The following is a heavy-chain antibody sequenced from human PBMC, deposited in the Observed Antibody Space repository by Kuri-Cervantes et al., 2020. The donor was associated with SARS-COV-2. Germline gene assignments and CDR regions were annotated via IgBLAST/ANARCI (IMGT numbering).Heavy chain of an antibody. D-gene: IGHD2-15*01. CDR2: ITGSGGST. Sequence: GESLKISCAASGFSFSTNAMSWVRQAPGKGLEWVSTITGSGGSTFYADSVKGRFTICRDNSKNTVFLQLSSLRDEDTAVYYCAKAALGYCSGGSCYNNWFDPWGQGTLVTVSS. CDR1: GFSFSTNA. CDR3: AKAALGYCSGGSCYNNWFDP. J-gene: IGHJ5*02. V-gene: IGHV3-23*01.